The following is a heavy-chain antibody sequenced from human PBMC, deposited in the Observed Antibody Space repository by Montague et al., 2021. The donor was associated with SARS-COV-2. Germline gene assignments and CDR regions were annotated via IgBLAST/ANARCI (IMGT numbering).Heavy chain of an antibody. CDR3: ARDRGRYFDSGSYNWLDS. D-gene: IGHD3-10*01. Sequence: SETLSLTCTASGGSISPYYWTWIRQPPGKGLEWIGYIYYTGNTKYKPSLKSRVTISVDTSKNQFSLNLKSVTAADTAVYYCARDRGRYFDSGSYNWLDSWGQGTLVTVSS. V-gene: IGHV4-59*01. CDR2: IYYTGNT. CDR1: GGSISPYY. J-gene: IGHJ5*01.